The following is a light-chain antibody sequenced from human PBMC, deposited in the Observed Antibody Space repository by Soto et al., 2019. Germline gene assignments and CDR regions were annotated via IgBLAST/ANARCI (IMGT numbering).Light chain of an antibody. V-gene: IGKV3-20*01. CDR3: QQYGNSPQT. CDR2: AAS. Sequence: EIVSTQSPGTLSLSPGERATLSCRASQTVSSSFLAWYQQTPGQAPRLLIYAASSRATGIPDRFSGSGSGTDFTLTISRLEPEDFAVYYCQQYGNSPQTFGQGTKVDIK. CDR1: QTVSSSF. J-gene: IGKJ1*01.